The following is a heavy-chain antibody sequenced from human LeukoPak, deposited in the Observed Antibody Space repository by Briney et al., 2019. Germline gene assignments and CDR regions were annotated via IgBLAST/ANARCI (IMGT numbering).Heavy chain of an antibody. V-gene: IGHV4-59*08. Sequence: SETLSLTCTVSGGSISSYYWSWIRQPPGKGLEWIGYIYYSGSTNYNPSLKSRVTISVDTSKNQFSLKLSSVTAADTAVYYCARRYQDYYDSSGYLRFDPWGQGTLVTVSS. CDR2: IYYSGST. D-gene: IGHD3-22*01. CDR3: ARRYQDYYDSSGYLRFDP. CDR1: GGSISSYY. J-gene: IGHJ5*02.